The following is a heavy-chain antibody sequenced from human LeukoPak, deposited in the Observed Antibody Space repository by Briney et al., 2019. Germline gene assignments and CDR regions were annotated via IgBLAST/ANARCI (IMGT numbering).Heavy chain of an antibody. CDR2: IYYSGST. D-gene: IGHD6-19*01. Sequence: SETLSLTCTVSGGSISSYYLSWIRQPPGKRLEWIWYIYYSGSTNYNPSLKSRVTISVDTSKNQFSLKLSSVTAADTAVYYCARGAGYSSGWYDFDYWGQGTLVTVSS. V-gene: IGHV4-59*01. CDR1: GGSISSYY. J-gene: IGHJ4*02. CDR3: ARGAGYSSGWYDFDY.